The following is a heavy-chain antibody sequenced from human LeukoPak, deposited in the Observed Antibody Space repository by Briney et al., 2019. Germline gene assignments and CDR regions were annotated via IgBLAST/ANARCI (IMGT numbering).Heavy chain of an antibody. D-gene: IGHD6-13*01. CDR2: IYYSGST. J-gene: IGHJ4*03. V-gene: IGHV4-61*01. Sequence: SETLSLTFTVSGYSISSSYYWSWIRQPPGKGLEWIGYIYYSGSTNYNPSLKSRVTISVDTSKNQFSLKLSSVTAADTAVYYCARASISSWYGGGYFDYWGQGTLVTVSS. CDR3: ARASISSWYGGGYFDY. CDR1: GYSISSSYY.